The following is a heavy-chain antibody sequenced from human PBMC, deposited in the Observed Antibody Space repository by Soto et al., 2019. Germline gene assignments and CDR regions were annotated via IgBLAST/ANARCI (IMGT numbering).Heavy chain of an antibody. CDR1: GGSINNNNYY. V-gene: IGHV4-39*01. CDR3: ARISNFDFWSGPDALDI. CDR2: IYQSGST. Sequence: KPSETLSLTCTVSGGSINNNNYYWGWIRQPPGKGLEWIGNIYQSGSTYNNPSLESRVTISIDTSKNQFSLRLSSVTAADTAVYYCARISNFDFWSGPDALDIWGQGTKVTVSS. J-gene: IGHJ3*02. D-gene: IGHD3-3*01.